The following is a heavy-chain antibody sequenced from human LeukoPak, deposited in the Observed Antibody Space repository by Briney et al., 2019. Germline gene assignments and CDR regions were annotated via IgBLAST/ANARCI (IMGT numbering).Heavy chain of an antibody. D-gene: IGHD6-19*01. V-gene: IGHV1-46*04. Sequence: ASVKVSCKAFEYTFIGYYMHWVRQAPGQGLEWMGIISPSGDYTRYAQKLQGRVSMTLDTSTSSVYMQLNSLESEDTAMYYCARDNSGWSVDYWGQGTLVTVTS. J-gene: IGHJ4*02. CDR2: ISPSGDYT. CDR1: EYTFIGYY. CDR3: ARDNSGWSVDY.